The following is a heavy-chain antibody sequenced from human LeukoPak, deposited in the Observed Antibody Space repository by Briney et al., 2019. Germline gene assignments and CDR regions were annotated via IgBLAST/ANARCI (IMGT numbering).Heavy chain of an antibody. D-gene: IGHD3-10*01. J-gene: IGHJ4*02. CDR2: INSDGSST. CDR3: VRDNYGVDY. CDR1: GFTFSRYW. Sequence: GGSLRLSCAASGFTFSRYWMQWVRQAPGQGLVWVSHINSDGSSTTYADSVKGRFTTSRDNARNTLYLQMNSLRAEDTAVYYCVRDNYGVDYWGQGTLVTVSS. V-gene: IGHV3-74*03.